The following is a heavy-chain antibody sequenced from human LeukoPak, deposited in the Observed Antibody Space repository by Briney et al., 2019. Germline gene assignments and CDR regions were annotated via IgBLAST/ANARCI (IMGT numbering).Heavy chain of an antibody. CDR1: GFAFSSYG. CDR2: IWFDGSKK. V-gene: IGHV3-33*01. CDR3: ARGVPPDY. D-gene: IGHD2-2*01. Sequence: GGSLRLSCAASGFAFSSYGVYWVRQAPGKGLEWVAVIWFDGSKKYYADSVKGRFTISRDNSKNTLYLQMNSLRAEDTAVYYCARGVPPDYWGQGTLVTVSS. J-gene: IGHJ4*02.